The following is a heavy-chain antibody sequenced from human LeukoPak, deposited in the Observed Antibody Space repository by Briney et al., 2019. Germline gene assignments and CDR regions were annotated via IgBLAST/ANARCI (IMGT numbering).Heavy chain of an antibody. CDR1: GYTFTIYY. V-gene: IGHV1-46*01. D-gene: IGHD3-22*01. Sequence: GASVTVSFTASGYTFTIYYMHWVRQAPGQGLEWMGIINPSGGSTSYAQKFQGRVTMTRDTSISTAYMELSRLRSDDTAFYYCARAGVWDYNDSSGYHNGAFDIWDQGTMVTVSS. CDR2: INPSGGST. J-gene: IGHJ3*02. CDR3: ARAGVWDYNDSSGYHNGAFDI.